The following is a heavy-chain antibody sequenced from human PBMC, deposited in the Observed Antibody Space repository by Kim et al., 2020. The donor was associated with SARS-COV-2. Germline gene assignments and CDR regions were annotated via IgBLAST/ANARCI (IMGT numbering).Heavy chain of an antibody. D-gene: IGHD2-15*01. J-gene: IGHJ5*02. V-gene: IGHV4-39*01. CDR3: SRNGCTGGCCYFDP. CDR1: GGSISSSDYY. Sequence: SETLSLTCTVSGGSISSSDYYWGWIRQPPGKGLEWIGSIYYTGTTYYNPSLKSRVTISVDTSKNQFSLKLSSIKEATVYYCSRNGCTGGCCYFDPWGQVT. CDR2: IYYTGTT.